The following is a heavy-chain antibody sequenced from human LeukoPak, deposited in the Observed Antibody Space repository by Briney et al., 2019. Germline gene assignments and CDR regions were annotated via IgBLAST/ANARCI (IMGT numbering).Heavy chain of an antibody. CDR2: IYYSGST. CDR1: GGSISSSSYY. CDR3: ARDQNTAMVTGGWFDP. Sequence: SETLSLTCTVSGGSISSSSYYWGWIRQPPGKGLEWIGSIYYSGSTYYNPSLKSRVTISVDTSKNQFSLKLSSVTAAATAVYYCARDQNTAMVTGGWFDPWGQGTLVTVSS. V-gene: IGHV4-39*07. J-gene: IGHJ5*02. D-gene: IGHD5-18*01.